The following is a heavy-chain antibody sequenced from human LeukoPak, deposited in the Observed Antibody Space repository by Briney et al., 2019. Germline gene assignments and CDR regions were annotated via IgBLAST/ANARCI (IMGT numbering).Heavy chain of an antibody. Sequence: SETLSLTCTVSGGSVSSYYWSWIRQPPGKGLEWIGYIYYSGSTNYNPSLKSRVTISVDTSKNQFSLKLSSVTAADTAVYYCARDTNQYSRFDYWGQGTLVTVSS. CDR2: IYYSGST. D-gene: IGHD6-6*01. J-gene: IGHJ4*02. CDR3: ARDTNQYSRFDY. CDR1: GGSVSSYY. V-gene: IGHV4-59*02.